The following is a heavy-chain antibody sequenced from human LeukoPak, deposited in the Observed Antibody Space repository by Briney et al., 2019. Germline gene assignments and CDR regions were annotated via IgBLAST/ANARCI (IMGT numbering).Heavy chain of an antibody. V-gene: IGHV1-3*01. Sequence: ASLKVSCKASGYTFTSYAMHWVRQAPGQRLEWVGWINARNGNTKYSQKFQGRVTITRDTSASTAYMELSSLRSEDTAVYYCARDLATGSVLRYFDWFWYGMDVWGQGTTVTVSS. J-gene: IGHJ6*02. D-gene: IGHD3-9*01. CDR1: GYTFTSYA. CDR2: INARNGNT. CDR3: ARDLATGSVLRYFDWFWYGMDV.